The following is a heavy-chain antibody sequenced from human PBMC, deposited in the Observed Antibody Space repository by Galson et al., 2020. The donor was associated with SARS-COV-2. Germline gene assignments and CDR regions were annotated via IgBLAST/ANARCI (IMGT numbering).Heavy chain of an antibody. CDR2: ISSNGAYI. V-gene: IGHV3-21*01. CDR3: AREGGQGCSLIDFFDY. Sequence: GESLKISCAASGFTFSRYTINWVRQAPGKGLEWVSSISSNGAYIYYADSLRGRFTISRDNARNSLYLQMNTLRAEDTAAYYCAREGGQGCSLIDFFDYWGQGTLVTVSS. CDR1: GFTFSRYT. D-gene: IGHD3-22*01. J-gene: IGHJ4*02.